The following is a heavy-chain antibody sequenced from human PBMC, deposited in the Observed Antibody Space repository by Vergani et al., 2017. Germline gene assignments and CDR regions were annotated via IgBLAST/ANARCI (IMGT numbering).Heavy chain of an antibody. CDR2: ISYDGSNK. Sequence: QVQLVESGGGVVQPGRSLRLSCAASGFTFSSYAMHWVRQAPGKGLEWVAVISYDGSNKYYADSVKGRFTISRDNSKNTLYLQMNSLRAEDMDVYYCAKDHGLLRYFQHWGQGTLVTVSS. CDR1: GFTFSSYA. J-gene: IGHJ1*01. CDR3: AKDHGLLRYFQH. D-gene: IGHD3-22*01. V-gene: IGHV3-30-3*01.